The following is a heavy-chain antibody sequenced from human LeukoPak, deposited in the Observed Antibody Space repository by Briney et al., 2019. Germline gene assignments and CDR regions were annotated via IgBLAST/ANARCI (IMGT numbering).Heavy chain of an antibody. Sequence: TSGGSLRLSCAASGFTFSNYSMNWVRQAPGKGLEWVSSISSRSTYIYHADSVKGRFTISRDNAKNSLFLQMNSLRAEDTAVYFCAKSTRAVMAMMDVWGKGTTVTVSS. D-gene: IGHD3-16*01. CDR2: ISSRSTYI. V-gene: IGHV3-21*01. CDR3: AKSTRAVMAMMDV. J-gene: IGHJ6*04. CDR1: GFTFSNYS.